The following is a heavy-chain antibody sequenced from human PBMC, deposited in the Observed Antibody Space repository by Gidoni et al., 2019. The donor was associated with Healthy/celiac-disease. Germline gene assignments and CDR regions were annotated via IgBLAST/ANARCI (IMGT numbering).Heavy chain of an antibody. CDR3: AREIEYEFDD. J-gene: IGHJ4*02. Sequence: QVQLQESGPGLVKPSGTLSLICSVSGGSISSSNWWSWVRQPPGKGLEWIGVIYHSGSTNYNPSLKSRVNISVDKSKNQFSLNLSAVTAADTAVYYCAREIEYEFDDWGQGTLVTVSS. D-gene: IGHD2-2*01. V-gene: IGHV4-4*02. CDR1: GGSISSSNW. CDR2: IYHSGST.